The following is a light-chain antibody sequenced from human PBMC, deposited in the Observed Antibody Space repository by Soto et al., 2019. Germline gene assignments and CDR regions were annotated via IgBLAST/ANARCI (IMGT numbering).Light chain of an antibody. Sequence: EIVLTQSPGTLSLSPGERATLSCRASQSVTSSYLAWYQQRPGQAPRLLIYGASSRATGIPVRFSGSGSGTDFTLTISRLEPEDFAVYHCHQYGRSPRTFGQGTKVEIK. CDR2: GAS. J-gene: IGKJ1*01. V-gene: IGKV3-20*01. CDR1: QSVTSSY. CDR3: HQYGRSPRT.